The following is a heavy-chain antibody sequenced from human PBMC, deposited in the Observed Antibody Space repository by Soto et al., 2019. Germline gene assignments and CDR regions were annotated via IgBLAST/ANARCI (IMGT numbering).Heavy chain of an antibody. V-gene: IGHV1-3*01. Sequence: ASVKVSCKASGYTFTSYAMHWVRQAPGQRLEWMGWINAGNGNTKYSQKFQGRVTITRDTSASTAYMELSRLRSEDTAVYYCAREGEDWNWIGYYYYGMDVWGQGTKVTVSS. CDR1: GYTFTSYA. D-gene: IGHD1-7*01. J-gene: IGHJ6*02. CDR2: INAGNGNT. CDR3: AREGEDWNWIGYYYYGMDV.